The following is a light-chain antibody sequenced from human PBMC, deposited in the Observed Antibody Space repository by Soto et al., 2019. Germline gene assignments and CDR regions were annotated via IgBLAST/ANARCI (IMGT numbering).Light chain of an antibody. CDR1: QSIGNY. Sequence: EVVFTQSPATLSLSPGEGATLSCMASQSIGNYLAWYQQKPVQAPRLLIYATSNSATGIPARFSGSVSGTDFTLTITSLEPEDFAVYYCQQRSSWPFTFRPGTKVDIK. V-gene: IGKV3-11*01. CDR2: ATS. J-gene: IGKJ3*01. CDR3: QQRSSWPFT.